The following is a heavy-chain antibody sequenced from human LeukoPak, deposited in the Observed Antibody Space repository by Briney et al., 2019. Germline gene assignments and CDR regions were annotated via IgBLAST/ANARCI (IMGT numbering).Heavy chain of an antibody. J-gene: IGHJ4*02. CDR2: ISGSGGST. CDR3: AKGIVLMVYATLDY. CDR1: GFTFSSYA. Sequence: GGSLRLSCAASGFTFSSYAMSWVRQAPGKGLEWVSAISGSGGSTYYADSVKGRSTISRDNSKNTLYLQMNSLRAEDTAVYYCAKGIVLMVYATLDYWGQGTLVTVSS. V-gene: IGHV3-23*01. D-gene: IGHD2-8*01.